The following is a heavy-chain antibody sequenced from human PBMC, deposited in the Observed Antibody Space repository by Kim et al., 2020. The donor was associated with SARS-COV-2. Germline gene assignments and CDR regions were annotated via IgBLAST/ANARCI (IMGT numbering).Heavy chain of an antibody. CDR2: ISWDSATT. V-gene: IGHV3-43*01. CDR1: GFTFEDFL. J-gene: IGHJ6*01. D-gene: IGHD6-13*01. Sequence: GGSLRLSCAASGFTFEDFLMHWVRQVPGKGLEWVSLISWDSATTYYADSVKGRFTISRDNSKNSLYLQMNSLRIEDTALYFCAKDIKGADYSGYRMDV. CDR3: AKDIKGADYSGYRMDV.